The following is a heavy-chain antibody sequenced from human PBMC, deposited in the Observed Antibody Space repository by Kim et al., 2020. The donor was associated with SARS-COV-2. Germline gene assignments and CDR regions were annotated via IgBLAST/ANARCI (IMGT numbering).Heavy chain of an antibody. J-gene: IGHJ4*02. Sequence: GGSLRLSCAASGLTFSHYAMTWVRQAPGKGLEWVATVSGDGTETFYADSVKGRFTISRDNSKSTALLQMNSLRAEDTAVYFCAKGGHARFFDYWGQGALV. CDR2: VSGDGTET. CDR3: AKGGHARFFDY. V-gene: IGHV3-23*01. D-gene: IGHD2-2*01. CDR1: GLTFSHYA.